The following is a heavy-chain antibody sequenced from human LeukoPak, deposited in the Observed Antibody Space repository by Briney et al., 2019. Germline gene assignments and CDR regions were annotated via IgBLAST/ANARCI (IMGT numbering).Heavy chain of an antibody. D-gene: IGHD1-26*01. CDR2: IYSGGST. V-gene: IGHV3-53*05. CDR1: GFTVSSNY. CDR3: AKDSASFSGSYSEFDY. Sequence: GGSLRLSCAASGFTVSSNYMSWVRQAPGKGLEWVSVIYSGGSTYYADSVKGRFTISRDNAKNSLYLQMNSLRAEDTALYYCAKDSASFSGSYSEFDYWGQGTLVTVSS. J-gene: IGHJ4*02.